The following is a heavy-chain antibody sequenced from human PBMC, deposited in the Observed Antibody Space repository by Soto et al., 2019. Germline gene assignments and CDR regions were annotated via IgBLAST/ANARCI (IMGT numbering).Heavy chain of an antibody. CDR1: GCTFSSYT. CDR3: ARDRVAAAGTGYYGMDV. D-gene: IGHD6-13*01. V-gene: IGHV1-69*13. J-gene: IGHJ6*02. Sequence: SVKVSCKASGCTFSSYTISWVRQAPGQGLEWMGGIIPIFGTANYAQKFQGRVTITADESTSTAYMELSSLRSEDTAVYYCARDRVAAAGTGYYGMDVWGQGTTVTVSS. CDR2: IIPIFGTA.